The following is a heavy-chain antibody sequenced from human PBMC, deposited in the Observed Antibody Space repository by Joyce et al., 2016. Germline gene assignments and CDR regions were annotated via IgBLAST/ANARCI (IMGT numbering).Heavy chain of an antibody. CDR2: IFYSGST. J-gene: IGHJ4*02. CDR3: DRVNPSYGDYGFDR. V-gene: IGHV4-30-4*01. CDR1: GGSISDDYN. Sequence: QVQLQESGPGLVKPSQTLSLTCCVSGGSISDDYNWAWIRQFPGKGLEWIAYIFYSGSTYYNPSLKRRVIMSVDTSKNQSALNLTSVTAADTAVYYCDRVNPSYGDYGFDRWGQGTLVTVSS. D-gene: IGHD4-17*01.